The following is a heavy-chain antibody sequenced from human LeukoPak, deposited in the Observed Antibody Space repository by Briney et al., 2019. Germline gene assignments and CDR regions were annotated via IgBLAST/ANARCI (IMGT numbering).Heavy chain of an antibody. Sequence: SVKVSCKASGGTFISYAISWVRQAPGQGLEWMGGIIPIFGTANYAQKFQGRVTITTDESTSTAYMELSSLRSEDTAVYYCNYYDSSGYDPVDYWGQGTLVTVSS. CDR2: IIPIFGTA. CDR3: NYYDSSGYDPVDY. J-gene: IGHJ4*02. V-gene: IGHV1-69*05. CDR1: GGTFISYA. D-gene: IGHD3-22*01.